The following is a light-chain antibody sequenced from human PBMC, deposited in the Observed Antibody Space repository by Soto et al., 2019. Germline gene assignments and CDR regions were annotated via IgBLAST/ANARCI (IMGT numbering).Light chain of an antibody. CDR2: GAS. Sequence: TQSPATLSVAPGERVTFSCRASQGVSRKLAWYQHKPGQAPRLLISGASTGATGIPARFSGSGSGTEFTLTISSLQAEDVAVYYCQQYYSTPLTFGGGTKVDIK. V-gene: IGKV3-15*01. J-gene: IGKJ4*01. CDR3: QQYYSTPLT. CDR1: QGVSRK.